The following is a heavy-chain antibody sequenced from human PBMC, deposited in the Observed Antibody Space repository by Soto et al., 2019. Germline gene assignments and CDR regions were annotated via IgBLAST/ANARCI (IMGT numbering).Heavy chain of an antibody. CDR1: GGSISNYF. CDR3: ARHSYLPWNGEEGDWNWFDP. Sequence: SETLSLTCTVSGGSISNYFWSWIRQPPGKGLEWIGYIFSSGSTNYNPSLKNRVTISVDTSKNQFSLKLRSVTAADTAVYYCARHSYLPWNGEEGDWNWFDPWGQGTLVTVSS. J-gene: IGHJ5*02. V-gene: IGHV4-59*08. D-gene: IGHD1-1*01. CDR2: IFSSGST.